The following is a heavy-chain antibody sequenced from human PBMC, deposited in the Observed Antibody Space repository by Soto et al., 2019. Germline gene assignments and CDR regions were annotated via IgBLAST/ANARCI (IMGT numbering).Heavy chain of an antibody. CDR1: GGTISSWY. CDR3: ARFPRGYSYGHFDY. Sequence: SETLSLTGTVSGGTISSWYWSWIRQPPGKGLEWIGYIYYSGSTNYNPSLKSRVTISVDTSKNQFSLKLSSVTAADTAVYYCARFPRGYSYGHFDYWGQGTLVTVSS. V-gene: IGHV4-59*01. D-gene: IGHD5-18*01. CDR2: IYYSGST. J-gene: IGHJ4*02.